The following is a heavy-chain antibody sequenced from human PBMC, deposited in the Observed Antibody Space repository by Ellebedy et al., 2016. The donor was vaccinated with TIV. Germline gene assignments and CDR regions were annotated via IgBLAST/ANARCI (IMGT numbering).Heavy chain of an antibody. CDR3: ARLDWSDVDLRHFYFDY. J-gene: IGHJ4*02. CDR1: GFPFSDYY. Sequence: GGSLRLSCAASGFPFSDYYMSWIRQAPGKGLEWVSFITSGDTIYYADSMKGRFTISRDNAKNSLYLHMNSLRAEDTAVYYCARLDWSDVDLRHFYFDYWGQGTQVTVSS. D-gene: IGHD1-1*01. CDR2: ITSGDTI. V-gene: IGHV3-11*01.